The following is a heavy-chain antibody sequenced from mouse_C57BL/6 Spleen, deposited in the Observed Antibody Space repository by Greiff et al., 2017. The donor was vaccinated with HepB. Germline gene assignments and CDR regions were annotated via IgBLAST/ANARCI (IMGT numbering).Heavy chain of an antibody. CDR2: IDPSDSYT. CDR3: ARWDYYYAMDY. Sequence: VQLQQPGAELVMPGASVKLSCKASGYTFTSYWMHWVKQRPGQGLAWIGEIDPSDSYTNYNQKFKGKSTLTVDKSSSTAYMQLSSLTSEDSAVYYCARWDYYYAMDYWGQGTSVTVSS. V-gene: IGHV1-69*01. D-gene: IGHD4-1*01. CDR1: GYTFTSYW. J-gene: IGHJ4*01.